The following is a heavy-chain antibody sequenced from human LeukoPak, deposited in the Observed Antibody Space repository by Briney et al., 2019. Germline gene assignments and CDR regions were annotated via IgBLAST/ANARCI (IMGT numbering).Heavy chain of an antibody. D-gene: IGHD2-2*01. V-gene: IGHV4-61*02. CDR2: ISTSGST. J-gene: IGHJ4*02. Sequence: SQTLSLTCSVSGGSISSGSYYWSWIRQPAGKGLEWIGRISTSGSTNYNPSLKSRVTISVDTSKNQFSLKLSSVTAADTAVYYCASGVVDVVPAAVYFDYWGQGTLVTVSS. CDR1: GGSISSGSYY. CDR3: ASGVVDVVPAAVYFDY.